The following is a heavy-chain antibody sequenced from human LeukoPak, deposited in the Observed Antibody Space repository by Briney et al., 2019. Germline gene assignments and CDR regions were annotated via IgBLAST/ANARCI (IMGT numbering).Heavy chain of an antibody. CDR3: ARDSIPLWFGVPKPVYYYGMDV. Sequence: GGSLRLSCAASGFTFSSYSMNWVRQAPGKGLEWVSSISSSSSYIYYADSVKGRFTISRDNAKNSLYLQMNSLRAEDTAVYYCARDSIPLWFGVPKPVYYYGMDVWGKGTTVTVSS. D-gene: IGHD3-10*01. V-gene: IGHV3-21*01. CDR2: ISSSSSYI. CDR1: GFTFSSYS. J-gene: IGHJ6*04.